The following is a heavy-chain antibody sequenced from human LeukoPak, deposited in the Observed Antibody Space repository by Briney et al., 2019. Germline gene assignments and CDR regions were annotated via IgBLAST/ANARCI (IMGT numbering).Heavy chain of an antibody. CDR1: GGSISSSSYY. J-gene: IGHJ4*02. CDR3: ARGVPEYYDFWSGYFYYFDY. CDR2: IFYSGST. V-gene: IGHV4-39*01. D-gene: IGHD3-3*01. Sequence: SETLSLTCTVSGGSISSSSYYWGWIRQPPGKGLEWIGNIFYSGSTYYNPSLKSRVTISVDTSKNQFSLKLSSVTAADTAVYYCARGVPEYYDFWSGYFYYFDYWGQGTLVTVSS.